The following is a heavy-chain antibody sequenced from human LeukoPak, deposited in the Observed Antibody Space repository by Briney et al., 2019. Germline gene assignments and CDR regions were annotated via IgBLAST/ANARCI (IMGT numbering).Heavy chain of an antibody. J-gene: IGHJ5*02. CDR2: IYSSGST. D-gene: IGHD3-10*01. CDR1: GGSISSYY. CDR3: ARDSGTTGEVKFDP. Sequence: SSETLSLTCTVSGGSISSYYWSWIRQPAGKGLEWIGRIYSSGSTDYNPSLKSRVTMSVDTSKNQFSLRLISVTAADTAVYYCARDSGTTGEVKFDPWGQGSLVTVSS. V-gene: IGHV4-4*07.